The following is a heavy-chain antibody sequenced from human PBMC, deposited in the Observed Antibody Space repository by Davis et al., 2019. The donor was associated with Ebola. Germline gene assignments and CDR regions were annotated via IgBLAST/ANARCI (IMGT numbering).Heavy chain of an antibody. CDR2: ISGSGGTT. V-gene: IGHV3-23*01. D-gene: IGHD2-2*01. CDR1: GFTFSTYG. Sequence: PGGSLRLSCAASGFTFSTYGMTWVRQAPGKGLEWVSAISGSGGTTFYADSVKGRATVSRDNSKNTLYLQMNSLRAEDTAVYYCATVTCCSTPTCSCPDDFYMDVWGKGTTVTVSS. J-gene: IGHJ6*03. CDR3: ATVTCCSTPTCSCPDDFYMDV.